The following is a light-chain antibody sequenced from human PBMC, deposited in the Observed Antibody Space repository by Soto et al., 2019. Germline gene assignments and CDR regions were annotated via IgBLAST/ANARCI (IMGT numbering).Light chain of an antibody. CDR2: GAS. Sequence: EIVLTQSPGTLSLSPGERATLSCRASQSISSTYLGWYQQKRGQAPRLLIYGASSRATGIPDRFSGSGSGTDFTLTISRLEPEDFALYYCQQYGGSLTFGGGTKVDIK. J-gene: IGKJ4*01. CDR1: QSISSTY. V-gene: IGKV3-20*01. CDR3: QQYGGSLT.